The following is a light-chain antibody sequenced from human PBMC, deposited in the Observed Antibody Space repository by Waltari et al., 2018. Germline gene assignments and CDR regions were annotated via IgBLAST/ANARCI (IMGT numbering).Light chain of an antibody. CDR3: DTWDGELSAEV. V-gene: IGLV1-51*01. J-gene: IGLJ1*01. Sequence: QSVLTQPPSISASPGQKVTISCSGSSSNIGTASVSWYQHLPGTAPKLLIYDNYKRPSGVSDRFSGSKSGTSATLDITGLQTGDEADYYCDTWDGELSAEVFGTGTQVTV. CDR2: DNY. CDR1: SSNIGTAS.